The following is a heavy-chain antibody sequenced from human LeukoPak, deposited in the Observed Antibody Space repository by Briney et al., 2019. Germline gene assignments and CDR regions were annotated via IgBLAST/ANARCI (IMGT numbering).Heavy chain of an antibody. CDR1: GGSISSSSYY. D-gene: IGHD6-19*01. CDR3: ARPPSTDGGSGWYPFEY. Sequence: SETLSLTCTVSGGSISSSSYYWGWIRQPPGKGLEWIGSIYYSGSTYYNPSLKSRVTISVDTSKNQFSLKLSSVTAADTAVYYCARPPSTDGGSGWYPFEYWGQGTLVTVSS. J-gene: IGHJ4*02. CDR2: IYYSGST. V-gene: IGHV4-39*07.